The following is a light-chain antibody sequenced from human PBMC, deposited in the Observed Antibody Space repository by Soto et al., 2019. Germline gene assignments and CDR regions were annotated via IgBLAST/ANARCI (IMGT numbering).Light chain of an antibody. Sequence: SLLTQPASVSGSPGQSIAISCTGTSGDVGGYDYVSWYQQHPDKAPKLMIYEVTKRPSWVSNRFSGSKSGNTASLTISGLQPEDEADYYCSSHTSGSTRVFGSGTKVTVL. CDR3: SSHTSGSTRV. CDR2: EVT. V-gene: IGLV2-14*01. J-gene: IGLJ1*01. CDR1: SGDVGGYDY.